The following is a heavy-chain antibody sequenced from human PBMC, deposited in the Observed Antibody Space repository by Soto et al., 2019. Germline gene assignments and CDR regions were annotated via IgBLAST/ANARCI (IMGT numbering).Heavy chain of an antibody. V-gene: IGHV3-33*01. CDR3: AGEGIAVAGKSWFDR. CDR2: IWYDGSNK. Sequence: QVQLVESGGGVVQPGRSLRLSCAASGFTFSSYGMHWVRQAPGKGLEWVAVIWYDGSNKYYADSVKGRFTISRDNSKNTLYLQVNSLRVEDTAVYYCAGEGIAVAGKSWFDRWGQGTLVTVSS. D-gene: IGHD6-19*01. CDR1: GFTFSSYG. J-gene: IGHJ5*02.